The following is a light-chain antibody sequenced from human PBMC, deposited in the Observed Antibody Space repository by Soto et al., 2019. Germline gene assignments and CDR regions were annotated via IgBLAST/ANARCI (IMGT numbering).Light chain of an antibody. Sequence: EIVLTQSPATLSLSPGERATLSCRASQSVNIFLAWYQQKPGQAPRLLIYDASKRATGIPARFSGSGSGTDFTLTISILEPEDFAVYYCQQRKNWPPTFGGGTKVAIK. CDR3: QQRKNWPPT. V-gene: IGKV3-11*01. CDR2: DAS. CDR1: QSVNIF. J-gene: IGKJ4*01.